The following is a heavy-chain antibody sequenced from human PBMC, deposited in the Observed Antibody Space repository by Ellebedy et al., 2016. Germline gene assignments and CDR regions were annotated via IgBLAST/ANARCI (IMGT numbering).Heavy chain of an antibody. J-gene: IGHJ2*01. CDR1: GYTFTSFG. Sequence: ASVKVSCKASGYTFTSFGISWVRQAPGQGLEWMGWISAYNGNTNYAQKLQGRVTMTTDTSTSTAYMELRSLRSDDTAVYYCARSSLTVTTSVADLWGRGTLVTVSS. D-gene: IGHD4-17*01. CDR3: ARSSLTVTTSVADL. V-gene: IGHV1-18*04. CDR2: ISAYNGNT.